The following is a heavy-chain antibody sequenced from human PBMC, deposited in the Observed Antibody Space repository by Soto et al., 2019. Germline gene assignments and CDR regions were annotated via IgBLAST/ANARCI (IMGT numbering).Heavy chain of an antibody. Sequence: SQTLSLTCAISGDRVSSNSAAWNWIRQSPSRGLEWLGRTYYRSKWYNDYAVSVKSRITINPDTSKNQFSLQLNSVTPEDTAVYYCAREDSSSWNYYYYYGMDVWGQGTTVTVSS. V-gene: IGHV6-1*01. CDR1: GDRVSSNSAA. D-gene: IGHD6-13*01. CDR2: TYYRSKWYN. CDR3: AREDSSSWNYYYYYGMDV. J-gene: IGHJ6*02.